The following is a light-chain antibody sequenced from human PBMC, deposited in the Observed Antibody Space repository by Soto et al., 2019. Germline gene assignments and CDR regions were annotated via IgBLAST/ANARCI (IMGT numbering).Light chain of an antibody. CDR1: SSNIGAGYD. J-gene: IGLJ2*01. V-gene: IGLV1-40*01. CDR3: QSYDSSLSGGV. CDR2: GNS. Sequence: QSVLTQPPSVSGAPGQRVTISCTGSSSNIGAGYDVHWYQQLPGTAPKLLIYGNSNRPSGVPDRFSGSKSGTSASLAITGLQAEEEADYYYQSYDSSLSGGVFGGGTKVTVL.